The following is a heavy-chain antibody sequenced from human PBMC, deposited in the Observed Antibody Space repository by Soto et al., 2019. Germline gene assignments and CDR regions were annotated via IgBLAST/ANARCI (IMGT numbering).Heavy chain of an antibody. V-gene: IGHV3-23*01. CDR1: GFTFSSYA. CDR3: AKDQGYSYGSGEAIDY. Sequence: GGSLRLSCAASGFTFSSYAMIWVRQAPGKGLEWVSAISGSGGSTYYADSVKGRFTISRDNSKNTLYLQMNSLRAEDTAVYYCAKDQGYSYGSGEAIDYWGQGTLVTVSS. D-gene: IGHD5-18*01. J-gene: IGHJ4*02. CDR2: ISGSGGST.